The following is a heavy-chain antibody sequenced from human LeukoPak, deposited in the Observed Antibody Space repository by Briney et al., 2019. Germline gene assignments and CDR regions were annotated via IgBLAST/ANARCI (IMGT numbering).Heavy chain of an antibody. CDR3: ARVRDDFWSGYSLDY. V-gene: IGHV4-38-2*02. D-gene: IGHD3-3*01. J-gene: IGHJ4*02. CDR1: GYSISSGYY. CDR2: IYHSGST. Sequence: SETLSLTCTVSGYSISSGYYWGWIRQPPGKGLEWIGSIYHSGSTCYNPSLKSRVTISVDTSKNQFSLKLSSVTAADTAVYYCARVRDDFWSGYSLDYWGQGTLVTVSS.